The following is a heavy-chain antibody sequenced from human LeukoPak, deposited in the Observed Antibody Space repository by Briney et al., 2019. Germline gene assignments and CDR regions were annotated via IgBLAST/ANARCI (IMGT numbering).Heavy chain of an antibody. CDR1: GGSISSGGYS. Sequence: SETLSLTCAVSGGSISSGGYSWSWIRQPPGKGLEWIGRMYTSGSTNYNPSLKSRVTISVDTSKNQFSLKLSSVTAADTAVYYCARESGDCSSTSCYEGGAFDIWGQGTMVTVSS. CDR2: MYTSGST. CDR3: ARESGDCSSTSCYEGGAFDI. D-gene: IGHD2-2*01. J-gene: IGHJ3*02. V-gene: IGHV4-61*02.